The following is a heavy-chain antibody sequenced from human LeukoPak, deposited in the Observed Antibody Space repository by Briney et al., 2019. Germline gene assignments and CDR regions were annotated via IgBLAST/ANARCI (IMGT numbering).Heavy chain of an antibody. CDR3: AGMSYHSRARGEDEFDG. J-gene: IGHJ3*01. D-gene: IGHD3-22*01. V-gene: IGHV1-18*01. CDR1: GYTFTSYG. Sequence: ASVKVSCKASGYTFTSYGISWVRQAPGQGLAWMGWISAYNCNTNYAQRLQGRVTIHTDTSTSTASMELRSTSYEDTTRYYSAGMSYHSRARGEDEFDGWGQGTMVTVSS. CDR2: ISAYNCNT.